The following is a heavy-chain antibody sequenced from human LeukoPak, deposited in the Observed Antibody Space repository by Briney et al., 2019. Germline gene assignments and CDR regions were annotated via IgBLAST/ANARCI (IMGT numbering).Heavy chain of an antibody. D-gene: IGHD2-15*01. J-gene: IGHJ4*02. V-gene: IGHV1-69*10. CDR3: AREKGFVAPFDS. Sequence: SVKVSCKASGGSLKSGAVSWVRQAPGQGPEWMGRITPILGTPEYAEMFQGRVSITADKSANTVFMELRSLKFEDTALYYCAREKGFVAPFDSWGQGTVVPVS. CDR1: GGSLKSGA. CDR2: ITPILGTP.